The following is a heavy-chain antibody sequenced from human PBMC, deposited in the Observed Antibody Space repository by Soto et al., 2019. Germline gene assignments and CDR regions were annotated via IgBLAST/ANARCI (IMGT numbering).Heavy chain of an antibody. CDR3: ARGGYGSGSYYKTRSFDY. CDR1: GGSFSGYY. J-gene: IGHJ4*02. Sequence: KTSETLSLTCAVYGGSFSGYYWGWIRQPPGKGLEWIGEINHSGSTNYNPSLKSRVTISVDTSKNQFSLKLSSVTAADTAVYYCARGGYGSGSYYKTRSFDYWGQGTLVTVSS. CDR2: INHSGST. D-gene: IGHD3-10*01. V-gene: IGHV4-34*01.